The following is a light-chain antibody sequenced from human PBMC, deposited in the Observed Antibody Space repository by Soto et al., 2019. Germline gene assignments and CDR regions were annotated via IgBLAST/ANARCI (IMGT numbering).Light chain of an antibody. V-gene: IGLV2-8*01. CDR3: SSYAGSNNLV. CDR2: EVS. CDR1: SGDVGGYNY. Sequence: QSALTQPPSASGSPGQSVTISCTGTSGDVGGYNYVSWYQQHPGKAPKLMVYEVSERPSGVPDRFSGSKSGNTASLTVSGLQAEDEADYYCSSYAGSNNLVFGGGTKLTVL. J-gene: IGLJ2*01.